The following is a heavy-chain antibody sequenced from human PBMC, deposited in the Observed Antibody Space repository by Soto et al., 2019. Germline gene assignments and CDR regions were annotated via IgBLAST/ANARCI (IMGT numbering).Heavy chain of an antibody. D-gene: IGHD1-1*01. V-gene: IGHV3-9*01. CDR1: GFTFDDYA. J-gene: IGHJ6*03. CDR3: VKVGKLERDYSYYMYV. CDR2: ISWNSGSI. Sequence: GGSLRLSCAASGFTFDDYAMHWVRQAPGKGLEWVSGISWNSGSIGYADSVKGRFTISRDKAKNSLYLQMNSLRAEDTALYYCVKVGKLERDYSYYMYVLGKGTTVTVSS.